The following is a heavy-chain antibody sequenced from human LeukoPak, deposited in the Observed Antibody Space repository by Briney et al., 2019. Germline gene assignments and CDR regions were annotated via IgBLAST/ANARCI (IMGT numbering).Heavy chain of an antibody. D-gene: IGHD2-21*02. CDR3: ARRVGDLRLGRLAFDY. CDR2: INWKGDSK. Sequence: GGSLRLSCAASGFTFDDYAMTWVRQAPGKGLEWVSGINWKGDSKTYVDSVKGRFTISRDNAKNSLFLQMNSLRAEDTALYYCARRVGDLRLGRLAFDYWGQGTLVTVSS. J-gene: IGHJ4*02. CDR1: GFTFDDYA. V-gene: IGHV3-20*04.